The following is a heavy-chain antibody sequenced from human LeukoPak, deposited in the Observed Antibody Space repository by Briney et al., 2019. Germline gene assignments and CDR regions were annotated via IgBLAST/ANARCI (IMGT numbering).Heavy chain of an antibody. CDR1: GGTFSSYA. V-gene: IGHV1-69*13. D-gene: IGHD3-3*01. CDR2: IIPIFGTA. J-gene: IGHJ5*02. Sequence: SVKVSCKASGGTFSSYAISWVRQAPGQGLEWMGGIIPIFGTANYAQKFQGRVTITADESTSTAYVELSSLRSEDTAVYYCARGADFWSGPNWFDPWGQGTLVTVSS. CDR3: ARGADFWSGPNWFDP.